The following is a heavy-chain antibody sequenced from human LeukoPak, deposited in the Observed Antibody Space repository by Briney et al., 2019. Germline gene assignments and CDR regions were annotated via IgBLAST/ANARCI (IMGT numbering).Heavy chain of an antibody. CDR2: IYTSGST. Sequence: SETLSLTCTVSGSISSYYWSWIRQPPGKGLGWIGYIYTSGSTNYNPSLKSRVTISVDTSKNQFSLDLSSVTAADTAVYYCARQKCTSTSCLTKNAFDNWGQGTMVTVSS. J-gene: IGHJ3*02. CDR1: GSISSYY. D-gene: IGHD2-2*01. CDR3: ARQKCTSTSCLTKNAFDN. V-gene: IGHV4-4*09.